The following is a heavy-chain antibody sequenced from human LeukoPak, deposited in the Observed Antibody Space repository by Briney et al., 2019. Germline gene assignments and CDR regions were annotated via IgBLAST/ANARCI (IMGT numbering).Heavy chain of an antibody. J-gene: IGHJ4*02. Sequence: SETLSLTCAVSGGSISSGGYSWSWIRQPPGKGLEWIGYIYHSGSTYYNPSLKSRVTISVDRSKDQFSLKLSSVTAADTAVYYCARGGSGLLRFDYWGQGNLVTVSS. CDR1: GGSISSGGYS. CDR3: ARGGSGLLRFDY. V-gene: IGHV4-30-2*01. CDR2: IYHSGST. D-gene: IGHD3-10*01.